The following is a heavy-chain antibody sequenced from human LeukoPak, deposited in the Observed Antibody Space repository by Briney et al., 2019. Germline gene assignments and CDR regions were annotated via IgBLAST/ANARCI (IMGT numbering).Heavy chain of an antibody. D-gene: IGHD3-22*01. CDR2: INHSGST. CDR3: SRGSSPMTKADY. J-gene: IGHJ4*02. CDR1: GRSFSCYY. Sequence: TSETLSLTCAVYGRSFSCYYWSWIRQPPGKGLEWIGEINHSGSTNYNPSLKSRVTISVDTSKNQVSLKLSSVTSAGTAVYYCSRGSSPMTKADYWGQGTLVTVSS. V-gene: IGHV4-34*01.